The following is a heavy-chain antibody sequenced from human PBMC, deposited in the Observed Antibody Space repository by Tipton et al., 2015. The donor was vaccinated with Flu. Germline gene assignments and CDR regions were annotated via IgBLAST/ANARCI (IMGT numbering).Heavy chain of an antibody. D-gene: IGHD5-18*01. CDR3: ARLAADTAMGWPVTADY. V-gene: IGHV3-7*01. Sequence: SLRLSCAASGFTFSSYWMSWVRQAPGKGLEWVANIKQDGSEKYYVDSVKGRFTISRDNAKNSLYPQMNSLRAEDTAVYYCARLAADTAMGWPVTADYWGQGTLVTVSS. CDR1: GFTFSSYW. CDR2: IKQDGSEK. J-gene: IGHJ4*02.